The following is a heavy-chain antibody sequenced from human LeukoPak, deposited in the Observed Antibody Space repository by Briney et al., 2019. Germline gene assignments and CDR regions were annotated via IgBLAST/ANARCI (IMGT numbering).Heavy chain of an antibody. CDR3: ARRAGAYSHPYDY. J-gene: IGHJ4*02. D-gene: IGHD4/OR15-4a*01. CDR1: EFSVGSNY. V-gene: IGHV3-66*04. CDR2: IYSGGST. Sequence: GGSLRLSCAASEFSVGSNYMTRVRQAPGKGLEWVSLIYSGGSTYYADSVKGRFTISRDNSKNTLYLQMNSLRAEDTAVYYCARRAGAYSHPYDYWGQGTLVTVSS.